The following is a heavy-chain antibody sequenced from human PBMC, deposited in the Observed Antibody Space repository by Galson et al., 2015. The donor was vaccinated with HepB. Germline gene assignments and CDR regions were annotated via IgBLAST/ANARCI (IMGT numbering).Heavy chain of an antibody. Sequence: SLRLSCAASGFTFRDFYMGWLRVVPGKGLEWVSAISGSGGSTYYADSVKGRFTISRDNSKNTLYLQMNSLRAEDTAVYYCARAHSDRWYGAYWGQGTLVTVAS. CDR2: ISGSGGST. CDR1: GFTFRDFY. D-gene: IGHD3-10*01. CDR3: ARAHSDRWYGAY. J-gene: IGHJ4*02. V-gene: IGHV3-23*01.